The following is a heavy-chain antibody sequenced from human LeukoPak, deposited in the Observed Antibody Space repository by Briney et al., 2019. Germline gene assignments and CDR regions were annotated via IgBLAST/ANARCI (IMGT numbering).Heavy chain of an antibody. V-gene: IGHV4-59*10. J-gene: IGHJ3*02. CDR1: GGSFSGYY. D-gene: IGHD1-26*01. CDR2: IYTSGST. Sequence: PSETLSLTCAVYGGSFSGYYWSWIRQPAGKGLEWIGRIYTSGSTNYNPSLKSRVTMSVDTSKNQFSLKLSSVTAADTAVYYCARNSGSYRFAFDIWGQGTMVTVSS. CDR3: ARNSGSYRFAFDI.